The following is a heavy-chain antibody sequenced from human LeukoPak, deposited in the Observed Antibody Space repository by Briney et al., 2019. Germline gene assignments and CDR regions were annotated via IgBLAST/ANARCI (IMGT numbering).Heavy chain of an antibody. J-gene: IGHJ4*02. V-gene: IGHV3-21*01. CDR1: GFTFSSYS. CDR3: GRDGAYHDSSHPIFDY. Sequence: GGSLRLSCAASGFTFSSYSMNWVRQAPGKGLEWVSSISSSSSYIYYADSVKGRFTISRDNAKNSLYLQMNSLRAEDTAVYYWGRDGAYHDSSHPIFDYWGQGTLVTVSS. D-gene: IGHD3-22*01. CDR2: ISSSSSYI.